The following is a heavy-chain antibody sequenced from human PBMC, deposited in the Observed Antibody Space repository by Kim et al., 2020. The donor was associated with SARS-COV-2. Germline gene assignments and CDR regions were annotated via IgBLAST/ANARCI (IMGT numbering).Heavy chain of an antibody. CDR1: GFSLSTSGMC. Sequence: SGPTLVNPTQTLTLTCTFSGFSLSTSGMCVSWIRQPPGKALEWLALIDWDDDKYYSTSLKTRLTISKDTSKNQVVLTMTNMDPVDTATYYCARKFESHGGYSYGFDYWGQGTLVTVSS. V-gene: IGHV2-70*01. CDR3: ARKFESHGGYSYGFDY. J-gene: IGHJ4*02. CDR2: IDWDDDK. D-gene: IGHD5-18*01.